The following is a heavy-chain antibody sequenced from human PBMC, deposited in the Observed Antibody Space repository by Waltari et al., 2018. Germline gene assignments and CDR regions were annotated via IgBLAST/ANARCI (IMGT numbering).Heavy chain of an antibody. CDR2: IYHSGST. D-gene: IGHD6-13*01. V-gene: IGHV4-38-2*01. Sequence: QVQLQESGPGLVKPSETLSLTCAVSGYSISSGYYWGWIRQPPGKGLEWMGSIYHSGSTYYIPSLRSRVTIAVDTSNNQVSLKLSSVTAADTAVYYCARGYSSSWYVDPWGQGTLVTVSS. CDR1: GYSISSGYY. J-gene: IGHJ5*02. CDR3: ARGYSSSWYVDP.